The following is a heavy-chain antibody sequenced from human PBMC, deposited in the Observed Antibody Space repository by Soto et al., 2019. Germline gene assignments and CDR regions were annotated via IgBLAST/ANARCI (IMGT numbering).Heavy chain of an antibody. CDR1: GYTFTSYG. Sequence: ASVKVSFKASGYTFTSYGISWVRQAPGQGLEWMGWISAYNGNTNYAQKLQGRVTMTTDTSTSTAYMELRSLRSDDTAVYYCARGSLRYFDWTYYYYYGMDVWGQGTTVTVSS. D-gene: IGHD3-9*01. J-gene: IGHJ6*02. CDR2: ISAYNGNT. V-gene: IGHV1-18*01. CDR3: ARGSLRYFDWTYYYYYGMDV.